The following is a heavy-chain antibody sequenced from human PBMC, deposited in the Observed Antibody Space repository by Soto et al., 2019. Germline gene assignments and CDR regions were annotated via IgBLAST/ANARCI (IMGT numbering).Heavy chain of an antibody. V-gene: IGHV3-30*18. CDR1: GFTFKTHA. CDR3: GKDVGDYVPYYYGVDA. J-gene: IGHJ6*02. CDR2: IAYDGNEK. D-gene: IGHD1-26*01. Sequence: QVQLVETGGGVVQPGTSLRLSCAASGFTFKTHAMHWVRQAPGKGLEWMAVIAYDGNEKFYADSVKGRFSISRDTYKNALYLQINTLRNEDTAVYYCGKDVGDYVPYYYGVDAWGQGTTVTVSS.